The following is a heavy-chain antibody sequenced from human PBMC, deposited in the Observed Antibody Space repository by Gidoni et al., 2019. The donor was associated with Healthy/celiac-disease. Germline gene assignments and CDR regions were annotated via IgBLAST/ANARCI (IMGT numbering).Heavy chain of an antibody. J-gene: IGHJ4*02. V-gene: IGHV3-48*01. CDR2: ISSSSSTI. CDR1: GFTFSSYS. D-gene: IGHD4-17*01. Sequence: EVQLVESGGGLVQPGGSLRLSCAASGFTFSSYSMNWVRQAPGKGLEWVSYISSSSSTIYYADSVKGRFTISRDNAKNSLYLQMNSLRAEDTAVYYCARGPYGDPFDYWGQGTLVTVSS. CDR3: ARGPYGDPFDY.